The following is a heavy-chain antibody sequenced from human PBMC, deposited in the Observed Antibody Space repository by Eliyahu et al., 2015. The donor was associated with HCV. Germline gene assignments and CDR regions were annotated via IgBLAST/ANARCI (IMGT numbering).Heavy chain of an antibody. CDR3: AGSSDDEHH. CDR1: GFTFXSFA. V-gene: IGHV3-23*01. CDR2: IDGGDGDT. Sequence: EVQLLESGGGLVQPGGSLRLSCEAXGFTFXSFAMXWVRQAPGKGLEWVSAIDGGDGDTYYADSVRGRFTVSRDNSKNTLYLQMSSLTLEDTAIYYCAGSSDDEHHWGQGTLINVSS. D-gene: IGHD3-22*01. J-gene: IGHJ5*02.